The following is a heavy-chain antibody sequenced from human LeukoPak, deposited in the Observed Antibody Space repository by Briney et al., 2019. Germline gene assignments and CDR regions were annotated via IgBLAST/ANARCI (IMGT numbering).Heavy chain of an antibody. J-gene: IGHJ6*03. CDR3: AKSGPPHYYYHYYYMDV. Sequence: GGSLRLSCAASGFTFSSYGMHWVRQAPGKGLEWVAFIRYDGSNKYYADSVKGRFTISRDNSKNTLYLQMNSLRAEDTAVYYCAKSGPPHYYYHYYYMDVWGKGTTVTVSS. D-gene: IGHD2-8*02. CDR2: IRYDGSNK. V-gene: IGHV3-30*02. CDR1: GFTFSSYG.